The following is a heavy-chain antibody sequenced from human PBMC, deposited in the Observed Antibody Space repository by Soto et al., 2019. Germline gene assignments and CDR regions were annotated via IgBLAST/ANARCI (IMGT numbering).Heavy chain of an antibody. J-gene: IGHJ6*03. V-gene: IGHV4-4*02. CDR1: SGSISSSNW. CDR3: AREGHFRDYYMDV. Sequence: SETLSLTCAVSSGSISSSNWWSWVRQPPGKGLEWIGEIYHSGSTNYNPSLKSRVTISVDKSKNQFSLKLSSVTAADTAVYYCAREGHFRDYYMDVWGKGTTVTVSS. CDR2: IYHSGST. D-gene: IGHD3-10*01.